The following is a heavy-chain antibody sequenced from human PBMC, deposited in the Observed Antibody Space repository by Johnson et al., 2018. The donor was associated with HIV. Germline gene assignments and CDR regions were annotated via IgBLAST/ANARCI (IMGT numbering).Heavy chain of an antibody. CDR3: AKEGSSGWYFGDAFDI. Sequence: VQLVESGGGLIRPGGSLRLSCAASGFTVSAYYMSWVRQAPGKGLEWVSVMYSGGDPYYADSVKGRFTISRDNSKNTLYLQMNSLRAEDTAVYYCAKEGSSGWYFGDAFDIWGQGTMVTVSS. V-gene: IGHV3-53*01. J-gene: IGHJ3*02. D-gene: IGHD6-19*01. CDR2: MYSGGDP. CDR1: GFTVSAYY.